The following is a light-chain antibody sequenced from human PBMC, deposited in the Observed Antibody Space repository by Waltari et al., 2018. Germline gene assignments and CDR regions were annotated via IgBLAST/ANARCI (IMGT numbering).Light chain of an antibody. J-gene: IGKJ4*01. CDR3: QQYGSSPKVT. Sequence: EIVLTQSPGALSLSPGERATLSCRASKSVSSNFFAWYQHHPGQAPRLLLYDASTRATGIPSRFSGSVSGTDFTLTISRLEPEDFAVYYCQQYGSSPKVTFGGGTKVEIK. V-gene: IGKV3-20*01. CDR1: KSVSSNF. CDR2: DAS.